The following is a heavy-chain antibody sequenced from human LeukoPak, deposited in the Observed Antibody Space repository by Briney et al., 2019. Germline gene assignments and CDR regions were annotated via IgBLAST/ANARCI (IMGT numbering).Heavy chain of an antibody. CDR1: GYSFTAYY. D-gene: IGHD2-15*01. V-gene: IGHV1-2*02. CDR3: ARGGGGYCSGDNCYFDY. J-gene: IGHJ4*02. Sequence: ASVKVSCKASGYSFTAYYMHWVRQAPGQGLEWMGWINPHSGGTNSAQKFQGRVTMARDTSISTGYMELRRLRSDDTAVYYCARGGGGYCSGDNCYFDYWGQGTQVTVSS. CDR2: INPHSGGT.